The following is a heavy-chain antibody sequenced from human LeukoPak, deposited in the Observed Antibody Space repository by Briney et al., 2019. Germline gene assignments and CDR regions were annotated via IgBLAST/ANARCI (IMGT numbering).Heavy chain of an antibody. CDR2: MNPNSGNT. Sequence: ASVKVSCKASGYTFTGYYMHWVRQATGQGLEWMGWMNPNSGNTGYAQKFQGRVTITRNTSISTAYMELSSLRSEDTAVYYCARDYCTNGVCRFDYWGQGTLVTVSS. CDR3: ARDYCTNGVCRFDY. D-gene: IGHD2-8*01. CDR1: GYTFTGYY. V-gene: IGHV1-8*03. J-gene: IGHJ4*02.